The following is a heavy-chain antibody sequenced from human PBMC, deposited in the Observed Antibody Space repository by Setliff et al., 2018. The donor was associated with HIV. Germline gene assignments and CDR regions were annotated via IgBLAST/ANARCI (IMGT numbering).Heavy chain of an antibody. D-gene: IGHD3-3*01. V-gene: IGHV4-38-2*02. CDR1: GYPISSGYY. J-gene: IGHJ6*02. CDR3: ARRLQFLEFLHGVGGLDV. Sequence: PSETLSLTCTVSGYPISSGYYWGWIRQPPGKGLEWIGSIYHSGTNYYNPSLKSRATISVDTSKNQFSLKLSSATAADTAVYYCARRLQFLEFLHGVGGLDVWGQGTTVTVAS. CDR2: IYHSGTN.